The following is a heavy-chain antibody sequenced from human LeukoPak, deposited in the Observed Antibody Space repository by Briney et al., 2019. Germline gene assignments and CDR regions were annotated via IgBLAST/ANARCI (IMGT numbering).Heavy chain of an antibody. CDR3: ARGGAGYFDPDAFDI. V-gene: IGHV1-18*04. CDR1: GYTFTSYG. CDR2: ISAYNGNT. D-gene: IGHD3-9*01. J-gene: IGHJ3*02. Sequence: ASVKVSCKASGYTFTSYGISWVRQAPGQGLEWMGWISAYNGNTNYAQKLQGRVTMTTDTSTSTAYMELRSLRPDDTAVYYCARGGAGYFDPDAFDIWGQGTMVTVSS.